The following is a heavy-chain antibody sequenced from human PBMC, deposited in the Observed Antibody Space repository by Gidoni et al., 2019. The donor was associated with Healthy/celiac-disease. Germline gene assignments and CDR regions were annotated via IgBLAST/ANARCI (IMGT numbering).Heavy chain of an antibody. D-gene: IGHD2-2*03. Sequence: QFQLQESGPGLVKPSHTLSLTCTFSGASISSGSYYWSWIRQPAGKGLEWIGRIYTSGSTNYKPSLKSRVTISVDTSKNQVALKLSSVTAADTAVYYCAREGQEGWIKYFDYWGQGTLVTVSS. CDR3: AREGQEGWIKYFDY. CDR2: IYTSGST. CDR1: GASISSGSYY. V-gene: IGHV4-61*02. J-gene: IGHJ4*02.